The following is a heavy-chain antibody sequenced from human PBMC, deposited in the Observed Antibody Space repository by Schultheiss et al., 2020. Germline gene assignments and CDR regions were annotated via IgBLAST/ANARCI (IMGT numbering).Heavy chain of an antibody. CDR2: IYYSGST. Sequence: ESLKISCTVSGGSISSYYWSWIRQPPGKGLEWIGYIYYSGSTNYNPSLKSRVTISVDTSKNQFSLKLSSVTAADTAVYYCARKGHYGMDVWGQGTTVTVSS. J-gene: IGHJ6*02. CDR3: ARKGHYGMDV. V-gene: IGHV4-59*12. CDR1: GGSISSYY.